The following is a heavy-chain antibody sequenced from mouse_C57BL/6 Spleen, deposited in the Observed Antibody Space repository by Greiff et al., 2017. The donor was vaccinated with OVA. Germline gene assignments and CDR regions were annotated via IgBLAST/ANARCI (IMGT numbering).Heavy chain of an antibody. CDR2: ISYDGSN. D-gene: IGHD4-1*01. CDR1: GYSITSGYY. CDR3: ARDGINWYQAWFAY. J-gene: IGHJ3*01. V-gene: IGHV3-6*01. Sequence: DVQLQESGPGLVKPSQSLSLTCSVTGYSITSGYYWNWIRQFPGNKLEWMGYISYDGSNNYNPSLKNRISITRDTSKNQFFLKLNSVTTEDTATYYCARDGINWYQAWFAYWGQGTLVTVSA.